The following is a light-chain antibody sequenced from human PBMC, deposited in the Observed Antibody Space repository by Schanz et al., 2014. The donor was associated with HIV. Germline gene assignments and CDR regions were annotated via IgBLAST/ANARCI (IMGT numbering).Light chain of an antibody. CDR2: EVS. CDR1: SSDVGGYNY. V-gene: IGLV2-11*01. J-gene: IGLJ3*02. Sequence: QSALTQPRSVSGSPGQSVTISCTGTSSDVGGYNYVSWYQQHPGKAPKLMIYEVSKRPSGVPDRFSGSKSGNTASLTISGLQAEDEADYYCSSYTSSSTRPWVFGGGTKLTVL. CDR3: SSYTSSSTRPWV.